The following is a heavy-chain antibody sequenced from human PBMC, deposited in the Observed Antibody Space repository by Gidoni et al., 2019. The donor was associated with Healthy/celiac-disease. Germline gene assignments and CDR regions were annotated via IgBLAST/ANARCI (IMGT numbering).Heavy chain of an antibody. CDR3: ARIGLRFLEPPGVYYGMDV. J-gene: IGHJ6*02. CDR1: GYTFTSYG. CDR2: ISAYNGNT. V-gene: IGHV1-18*01. Sequence: QVQLVQSGAEVKKPGASVKVSCKASGYTFTSYGISWVRQAPGQGLEWMGWISAYNGNTNYAKKLQGRVTMTKDTSTSTAYMELRSLRSDDTAVYYWARIGLRFLEPPGVYYGMDVWGQGTTVTVSS. D-gene: IGHD3-3*01.